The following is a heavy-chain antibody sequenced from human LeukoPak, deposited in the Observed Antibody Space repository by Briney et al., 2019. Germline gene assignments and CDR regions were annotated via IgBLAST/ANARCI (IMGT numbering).Heavy chain of an antibody. CDR3: ARAPYSSGWYGFDH. J-gene: IGHJ4*02. V-gene: IGHV3-7*01. Sequence: LGGSLRLSCAASGFTFSSNWMSWVRQAPGKGLEWVANINQDGSEKYYADSVKGRFTISRDNAKNSLYLQMNSLRAEDTAVYYFARAPYSSGWYGFDHWGQGTLVTVSS. D-gene: IGHD6-19*01. CDR2: INQDGSEK. CDR1: GFTFSSNW.